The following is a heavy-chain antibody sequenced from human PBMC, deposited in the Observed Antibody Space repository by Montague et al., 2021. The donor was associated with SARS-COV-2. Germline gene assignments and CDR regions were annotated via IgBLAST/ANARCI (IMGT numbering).Heavy chain of an antibody. D-gene: IGHD5-12*01. CDR1: GDSISTSQYY. CDR3: ASLNIVARTDYYYGTDV. V-gene: IGHV4-39*01. J-gene: IGHJ6*02. CDR2: IYYSGST. Sequence: SETLSLTCTVSGDSISTSQYYWGWIRQPPGKGLEWIGTIYYSGSTYYNPSLKSRVTISEETSKNQFSLRLSSVTAADTAVYYCASLNIVARTDYYYGTDVWGRGTTVTVSS.